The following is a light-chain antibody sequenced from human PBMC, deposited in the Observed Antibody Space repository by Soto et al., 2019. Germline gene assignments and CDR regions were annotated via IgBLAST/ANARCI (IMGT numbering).Light chain of an antibody. J-gene: IGLJ3*02. CDR1: SGDVGIYNY. CDR2: EVS. CDR3: SSFTTNNIWV. V-gene: IGLV2-14*01. Sequence: QSVLTQPASVSGSPGQSITISCTGTSGDVGIYNYVSWYQQHPGKAPKLMIYEVSKRPSGVSNRFSGSKSGNTASLTISGLQAEDEADYYCSSFTTNNIWVFGGGTQLTVL.